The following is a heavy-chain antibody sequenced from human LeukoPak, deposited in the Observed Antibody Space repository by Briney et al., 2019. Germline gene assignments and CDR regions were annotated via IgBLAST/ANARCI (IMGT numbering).Heavy chain of an antibody. CDR1: GGSVSSGSYY. CDR2: IYYSGST. D-gene: IGHD4-17*01. J-gene: IGHJ5*02. CDR3: ARGADYGDYEFDP. Sequence: SETLSLTCTVSGGSVSSGSYYWSWIRQPPGKGLEWIGYIYYSGSTNYNPSLKSRVTISVDTSKNQFSLQLSSVTAADTAVYYCARGADYGDYEFDPWGQGTLVTVSS. V-gene: IGHV4-61*01.